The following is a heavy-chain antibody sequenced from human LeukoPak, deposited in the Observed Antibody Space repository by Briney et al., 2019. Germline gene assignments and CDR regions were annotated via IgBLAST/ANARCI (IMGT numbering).Heavy chain of an antibody. J-gene: IGHJ4*02. CDR1: GFPFTSYW. D-gene: IGHD3-10*01. CDR3: AKLPSVRAIDRYFDY. Sequence: GGSLKISCKSSGFPFTSYWIGWVRPLPGKGLEWMGIIYPGDSDTRYSPSFQGQVTISVDKSISTAYLQWSSLKASDTAMYYCAKLPSVRAIDRYFDYWGQGTLVTVSS. V-gene: IGHV5-51*01. CDR2: IYPGDSDT.